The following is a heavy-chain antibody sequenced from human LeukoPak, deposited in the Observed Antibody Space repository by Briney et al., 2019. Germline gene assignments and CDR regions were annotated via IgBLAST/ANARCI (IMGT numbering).Heavy chain of an antibody. CDR3: AKDLRGYDMDFDY. J-gene: IGHJ4*02. CDR1: GFTFSNFA. CDR2: ISGSGSST. Sequence: GGSLRLSCAASGFTFSNFAMSWVRQAPGKGLEWVARISGSGSSTYYADSLKGRFTISRDNFKNTLFLQLNSLRAEDTAVYYCAKDLRGYDMDFDYWGQGTLVTVSS. D-gene: IGHD5-12*01. V-gene: IGHV3-23*01.